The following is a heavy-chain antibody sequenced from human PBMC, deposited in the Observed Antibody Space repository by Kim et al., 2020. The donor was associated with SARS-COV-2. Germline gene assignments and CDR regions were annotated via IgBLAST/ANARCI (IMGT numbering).Heavy chain of an antibody. CDR3: ARDLTGIGMDV. CDR1: GASVSSGSHY. D-gene: IGHD3-9*01. Sequence: SETLSLTCTVSGASVSSGSHYWSWIRQTPGEGLEWIVYIYSRGSPNYNPSFKSRVTISLDTSKNQLSLKLSSVTASDTAVYYCARDLTGIGMDVWGQGTTVTVSS. V-gene: IGHV4-61*01. J-gene: IGHJ6*02. CDR2: IYSRGSP.